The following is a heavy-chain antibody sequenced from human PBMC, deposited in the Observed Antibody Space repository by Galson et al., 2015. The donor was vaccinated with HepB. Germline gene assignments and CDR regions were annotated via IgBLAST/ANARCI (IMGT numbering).Heavy chain of an antibody. CDR1: GFALSTYS. CDR3: TGDEKRRAFGVAAR. V-gene: IGHV3-21*01. J-gene: IGHJ4*02. CDR2: ISSTSWSI. D-gene: IGHD3-3*01. Sequence: SLRLSCAASGFALSTYSLNWVRQAPGKGLEWVSSISSTSWSIYSADSVKGRFTISRYNAKNSLYLQMNSLRVEDTAVYYCTGDEKRRAFGVAARWGQGTLVTVSS.